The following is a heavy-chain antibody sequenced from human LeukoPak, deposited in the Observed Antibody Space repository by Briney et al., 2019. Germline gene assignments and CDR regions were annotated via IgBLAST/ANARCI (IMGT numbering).Heavy chain of an antibody. V-gene: IGHV1-69*13. J-gene: IGHJ6*03. D-gene: IGHD4-17*01. CDR2: IIPIFGTA. CDR3: AREHYYGDYVPHYYYMDV. CDR1: GGTFSSYA. Sequence: ASVKVSCKASGGTFSSYAISWVRQAPGQGLEWMGGIIPIFGTANYAQKFQGRVTITADESTSTAYMELSSLRSEDTAVYYCAREHYYGDYVPHYYYMDVWGKGTTVTVSS.